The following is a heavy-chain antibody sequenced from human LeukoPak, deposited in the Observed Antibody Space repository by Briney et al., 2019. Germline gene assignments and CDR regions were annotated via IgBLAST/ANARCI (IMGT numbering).Heavy chain of an antibody. CDR1: GFTFSTYG. J-gene: IGHJ4*02. Sequence: GGSLRLSCAASGFTFSTYGMNWVRQAPGKGLEWVSAVSSSGSTTYYARSVKGRFTISRDNAKNSLYLQMNSLRAEDTAVYYCARVWSSGYYLPFDYWGQGTLVTVSS. CDR2: VSSSGSTT. D-gene: IGHD3-22*01. V-gene: IGHV3-21*01. CDR3: ARVWSSGYYLPFDY.